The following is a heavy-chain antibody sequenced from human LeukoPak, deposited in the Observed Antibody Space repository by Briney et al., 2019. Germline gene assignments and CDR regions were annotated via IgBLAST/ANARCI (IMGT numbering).Heavy chain of an antibody. Sequence: SETLSLTCAVYGGSFSGYYWSWIRQPPGKGLEWIGEINHSGSTNYNPSLKSRVTISVDTSKNQFSLKLSSVTAADTAVYYCASGDDSSGYYLSYWGQGTLVTVSS. CDR3: ASGDDSSGYYLSY. D-gene: IGHD3-22*01. J-gene: IGHJ4*02. CDR1: GGSFSGYY. V-gene: IGHV4-34*01. CDR2: INHSGST.